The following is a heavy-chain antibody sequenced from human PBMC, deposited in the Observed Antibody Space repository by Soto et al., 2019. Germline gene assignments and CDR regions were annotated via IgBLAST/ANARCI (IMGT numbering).Heavy chain of an antibody. Sequence: GGSLRLSCAASGFTFSSYSMNWVRQAPGKGLEWVSSISSSSSYIYYADSVKGRFTISRDNAKNSLYLQMNSLRAEDTAVYYCARDTIFGVVNPYYFDYWGQGTQVTVSS. CDR3: ARDTIFGVVNPYYFDY. J-gene: IGHJ4*02. CDR1: GFTFSSYS. V-gene: IGHV3-21*01. CDR2: ISSSSSYI. D-gene: IGHD3-3*01.